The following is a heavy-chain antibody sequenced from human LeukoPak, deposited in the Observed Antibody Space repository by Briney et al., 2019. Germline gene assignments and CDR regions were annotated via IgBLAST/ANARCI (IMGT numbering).Heavy chain of an antibody. D-gene: IGHD1-7*01. CDR2: INPNSGGT. J-gene: IGHJ4*02. V-gene: IGHV1-2*02. CDR1: GYTFTGYY. CDR3: ARDRTGTTFGSDY. Sequence: ASVKVSCKASGYTFTGYYMHWVRQAPGQGLEWMGWINPNSGGTNYAQKFQGRVTMTRDTSISTAYMELSRLRSDDTAVYFCARDRTGTTFGSDYWGQGTLVTVSS.